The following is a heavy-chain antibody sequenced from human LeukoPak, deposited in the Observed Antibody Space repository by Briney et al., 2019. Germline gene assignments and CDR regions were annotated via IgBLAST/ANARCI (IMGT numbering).Heavy chain of an antibody. CDR2: IYPGDSDT. V-gene: IGHV5-51*01. CDR3: ARLRYYYDSSVVY. D-gene: IGHD3-22*01. CDR1: GYDFTTYW. J-gene: IGHJ4*02. Sequence: GESLKISCKISGYDFTTYWIGWVRQMPGKGLEWMGIIYPGDSDTRYSPSFQGQVTISADKSISTAYLQWSSLKASDTAMYYCARLRYYYDSSVVYWGQGPLVTVSS.